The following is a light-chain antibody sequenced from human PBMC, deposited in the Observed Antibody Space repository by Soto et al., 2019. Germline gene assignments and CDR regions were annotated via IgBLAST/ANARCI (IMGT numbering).Light chain of an antibody. V-gene: IGKV3-20*01. J-gene: IGKJ4*01. CDR1: QSVSSTY. CDR3: QHYGSLVLT. CDR2: GAS. Sequence: EIVLTQSPGTLSLSPGERATLSCRASQSVSSTYLAWYQQKPGQAPRHLIYGASSRATGIPDRFSGSGSGTDFTLTISRLDPEVFAVYYCQHYGSLVLTFGGGTKVEIK.